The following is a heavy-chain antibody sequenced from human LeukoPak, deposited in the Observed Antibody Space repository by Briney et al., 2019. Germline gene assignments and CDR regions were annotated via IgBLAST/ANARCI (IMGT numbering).Heavy chain of an antibody. D-gene: IGHD3-22*01. CDR3: ARADTYYYDSRGYYTFDY. Sequence: GGSPRLSCAASGFTFSSYSMSWVRQAPGKGLEWVSSISSSSSYIYYVDSVKGRFTISRDNAKNSLYLQMNSLRAEDTAVYYCARADTYYYDSRGYYTFDYWGQGTLVTVSS. J-gene: IGHJ4*02. CDR2: ISSSSSYI. CDR1: GFTFSSYS. V-gene: IGHV3-21*01.